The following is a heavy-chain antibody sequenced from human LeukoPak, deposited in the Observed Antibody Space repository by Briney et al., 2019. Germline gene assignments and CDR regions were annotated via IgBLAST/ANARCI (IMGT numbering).Heavy chain of an antibody. Sequence: ASVKVSFKSSGYSFTNCGMHWVRQAPGQRLELMGWINGGNGNAKYSQNFQGRVTIIRDTSASTAYMELSSLRSEDTAVYYCARVPLHDSSGHYYPHWGQGTLVTVSS. CDR2: INGGNGNA. CDR3: ARVPLHDSSGHYYPH. J-gene: IGHJ1*01. D-gene: IGHD3-22*01. V-gene: IGHV1-3*01. CDR1: GYSFTNCG.